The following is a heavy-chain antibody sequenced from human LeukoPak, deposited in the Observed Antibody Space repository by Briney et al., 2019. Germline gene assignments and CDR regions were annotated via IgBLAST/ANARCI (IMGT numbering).Heavy chain of an antibody. D-gene: IGHD3-10*01. CDR2: IYYNGIS. Sequence: SETLSLTCTVSGGSISGYYWSWIRQPPGKGLEWIAYIYYNGISNYNPSLKSRVIISVDSSKNQFSLKLTSVTAADTAVYYCARDVSIRDYYYGMDVWGQGTTVTVSS. J-gene: IGHJ6*02. CDR1: GGSISGYY. V-gene: IGHV4-59*01. CDR3: ARDVSIRDYYYGMDV.